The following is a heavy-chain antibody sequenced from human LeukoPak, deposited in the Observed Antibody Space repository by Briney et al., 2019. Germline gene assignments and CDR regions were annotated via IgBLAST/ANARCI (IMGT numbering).Heavy chain of an antibody. J-gene: IGHJ4*02. CDR2: ISGSGGST. V-gene: IGHV3-23*01. CDR1: GFTFSSYG. CDR3: ARDRRPYITMIVALPGGY. D-gene: IGHD3-22*01. Sequence: GGSLRLSCAASGFTFSSYGMSWVRQAPGKGLEWVSAISGSGGSTYYADSVKGRFTISRDNSKNTVYLQMNSLRAEDTAVYYCARDRRPYITMIVALPGGYWGQGTLVTVSS.